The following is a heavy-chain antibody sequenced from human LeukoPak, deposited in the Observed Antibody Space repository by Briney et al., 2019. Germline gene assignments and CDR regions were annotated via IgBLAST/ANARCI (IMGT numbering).Heavy chain of an antibody. CDR1: GFTFSSYS. Sequence: GGSLRLSCAASGFTFSSYSMNWVRQAPGKGLEWVSSISSSSSYIYYADSVKGRFTISRDNAKNSLYLQMNSLRAEDTAVYYCARDLGYSGYDLTIAVTPAGYWYFDLWGRGTLVTVSS. V-gene: IGHV3-21*01. D-gene: IGHD5-12*01. CDR3: ARDLGYSGYDLTIAVTPAGYWYFDL. J-gene: IGHJ2*01. CDR2: ISSSSSYI.